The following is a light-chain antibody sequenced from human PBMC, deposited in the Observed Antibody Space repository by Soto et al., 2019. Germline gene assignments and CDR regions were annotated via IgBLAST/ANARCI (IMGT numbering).Light chain of an antibody. CDR1: KLGYKY. CDR2: QDS. J-gene: IGLJ2*01. CDR3: QAWDSSTVV. V-gene: IGLV3-1*01. Sequence: SYELTQPPSVSVSPGQTASITCSGDKLGYKYACWYQQKPGQSPVLVIYQDSKRPSGIPERFSGSKSGNTATLTISETQAMDEADYYCQAWDSSTVVFGGGTKLTVL.